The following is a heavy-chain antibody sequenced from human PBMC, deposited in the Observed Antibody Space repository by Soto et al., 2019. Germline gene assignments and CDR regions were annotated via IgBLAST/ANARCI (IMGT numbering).Heavy chain of an antibody. J-gene: IGHJ4*02. V-gene: IGHV4-34*01. CDR2: INHSGST. CDR1: GGSFSGYY. Sequence: SETLSLTCAVYGGSFSGYYWSWIRQPPGKGLEWIGEINHSGSTNYNPSLKSRVTISVDTSKNQFSLKLSSVTAADTAVYYCARGVVVVPGFDYWGQGTLVTVSS. D-gene: IGHD2-2*01. CDR3: ARGVVVVPGFDY.